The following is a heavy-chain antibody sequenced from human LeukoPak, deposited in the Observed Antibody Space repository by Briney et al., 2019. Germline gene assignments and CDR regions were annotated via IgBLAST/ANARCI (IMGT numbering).Heavy chain of an antibody. CDR2: INRDGSST. CDR3: ARGGGYSYGSFDY. CDR1: GFSFNEYW. J-gene: IGHJ4*02. Sequence: GGSLRLSCAASGFSFNEYWMHWVRQAPGKGLVWVSRINRDGSSTSYADSVKGRFTISRDNAKNTLYLQMNSLRAEDTAVYYCARGGGYSYGSFDYWGQGTLVTVSS. V-gene: IGHV3-74*01. D-gene: IGHD5-18*01.